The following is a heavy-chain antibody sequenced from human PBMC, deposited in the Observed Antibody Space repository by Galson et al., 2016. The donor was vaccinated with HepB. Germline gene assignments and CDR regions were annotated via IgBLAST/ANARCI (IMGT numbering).Heavy chain of an antibody. CDR1: GFTFSSYW. J-gene: IGHJ6*02. CDR3: ARGMRVIVYEIDF. V-gene: IGHV3-74*01. D-gene: IGHD3-16*02. Sequence: SLRLSCAASGFTFSSYWMHWVRQEPGKGLVWVSRLNSDGSETNYADPVKGRFIISRDNAKNTVYLHLNSLRAEDTALYYCARGMRVIVYEIDFWGQGTTVTVSS. CDR2: LNSDGSET.